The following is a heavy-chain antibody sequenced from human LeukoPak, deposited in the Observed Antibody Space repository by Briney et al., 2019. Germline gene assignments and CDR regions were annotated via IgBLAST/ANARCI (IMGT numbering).Heavy chain of an antibody. V-gene: IGHV3-30*03. Sequence: GGALRLSCAASGFTFCTYGMHWVRQAPGKGLEWVSVIANDGTNEYYADSVKGRFTISRDNSKNTLYLQMNSLRAEDTAVYYCARLWNDGDHFDYWGQGTLVTVSS. J-gene: IGHJ4*02. CDR1: GFTFCTYG. CDR3: ARLWNDGDHFDY. CDR2: IANDGTNE. D-gene: IGHD1-1*01.